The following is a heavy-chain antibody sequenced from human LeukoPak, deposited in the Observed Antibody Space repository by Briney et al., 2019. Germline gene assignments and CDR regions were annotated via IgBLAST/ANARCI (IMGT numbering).Heavy chain of an antibody. J-gene: IGHJ6*03. D-gene: IGHD3-16*01. CDR2: IWHDGSVE. CDR1: GFMFSRLG. Sequence: PGRSLRLSCTASGFMFSRLGMQWVRQAPGEGLEWVAMIWHDGSVEEYADFVKGRFTISRGNSQNTLYLQMNSLRDDDTAVYYCAKEGDQFRGYLDAWGKGTTVTVSS. CDR3: AKEGDQFRGYLDA. V-gene: IGHV3-33*06.